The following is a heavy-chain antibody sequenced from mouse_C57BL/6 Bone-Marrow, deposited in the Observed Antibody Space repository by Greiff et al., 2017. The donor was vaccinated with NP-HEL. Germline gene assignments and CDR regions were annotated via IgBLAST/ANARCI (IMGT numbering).Heavy chain of an antibody. CDR1: GFNIKDDY. CDR2: IDPENGDT. D-gene: IGHD2-5*01. CDR3: TTWFIVTKGRLIDFDY. J-gene: IGHJ2*01. Sequence: EVQLQQSGAELVRPGASVKLSCTASGFNIKDDYMHWVKQRPEQGLEWIGWIDPENGDTEYASKFPGKATITADTSSNTAYLQLSSLTSEDTAVYYCTTWFIVTKGRLIDFDYWGQGTTLTVSS. V-gene: IGHV14-4*01.